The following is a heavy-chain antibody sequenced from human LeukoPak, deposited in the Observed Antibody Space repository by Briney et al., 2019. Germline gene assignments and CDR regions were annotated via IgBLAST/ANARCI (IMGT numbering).Heavy chain of an antibody. V-gene: IGHV4-59*01. CDR1: GGSISSYY. CDR2: IYYSGST. Sequence: SETLSLTCTVSGGSISSYYWSWIRQPPGKGLEWIGYIYYSGSTNYNPSLKSRVTISVDTSKSQFSLKLSSVTAADTAVYYCAARLGYCTNGVCYNNWFDPWGQGTLVTVSS. CDR3: AARLGYCTNGVCYNNWFDP. J-gene: IGHJ5*02. D-gene: IGHD2-8*01.